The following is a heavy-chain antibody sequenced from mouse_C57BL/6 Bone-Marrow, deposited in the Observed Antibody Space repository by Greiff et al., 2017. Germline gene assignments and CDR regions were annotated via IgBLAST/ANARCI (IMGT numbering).Heavy chain of an antibody. CDR3: ARPYYSNYWYFGV. CDR2: IYPGSGST. V-gene: IGHV1-55*01. D-gene: IGHD2-5*01. J-gene: IGHJ1*03. Sequence: VQLQQSGAELVKPGASVKMSCKASGYTFTSYWITWVKQRPGQGLEWIGDIYPGSGSTNYNEKFKSKATLTVDTSSSTAYMQLSSLTSADSAVYYCARPYYSNYWYFGVWGTGTTVTVSS. CDR1: GYTFTSYW.